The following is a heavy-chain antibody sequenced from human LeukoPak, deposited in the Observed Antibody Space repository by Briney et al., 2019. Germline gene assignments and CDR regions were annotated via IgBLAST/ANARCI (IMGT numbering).Heavy chain of an antibody. D-gene: IGHD5-12*01. Sequence: GGSLRLSCAASGFTFSDYYMSWIRQAPGKGLEWVSYISSSSCSTTYADSVKGRFTISRDNAKNSLYLQMNSLRAEDTAVYYCSSGYESDYFFYYGMDVWGQGTTVTVSS. CDR2: ISSSSCST. CDR1: GFTFSDYY. V-gene: IGHV3-11*06. CDR3: SSGYESDYFFYYGMDV. J-gene: IGHJ6*02.